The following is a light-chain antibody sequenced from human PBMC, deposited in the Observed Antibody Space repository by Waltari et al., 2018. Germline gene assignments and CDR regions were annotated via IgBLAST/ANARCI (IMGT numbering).Light chain of an antibody. V-gene: IGLV2-14*03. CDR2: DVT. J-gene: IGLJ3*02. CDR3: SSYTSRGTVV. Sequence: QSALTQPASVSGSPGQSITISCSGTSSDVGGYNYVSWYQQHPGKAPKVMIYDVTSRPSGGFGRVAASKCGNAASLTISGLQAEDEADYSCSSYTSRGTVVFGGGTKLTVL. CDR1: SSDVGGYNY.